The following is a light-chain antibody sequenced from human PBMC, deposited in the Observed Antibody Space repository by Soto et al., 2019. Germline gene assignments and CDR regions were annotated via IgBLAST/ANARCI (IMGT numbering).Light chain of an antibody. Sequence: EIVLTQSPGTLSLSPGERATLSCRASQSVSSSYLAWYQQKPGQAPRLLIYGASSRATGIPDRFSGSGSGTDFTLTITGLQPEDFATYFCQQFHTYPWTFGQGTKVEIK. CDR1: QSVSSSY. J-gene: IGKJ1*01. CDR3: QQFHTYPWT. V-gene: IGKV3-20*01. CDR2: GAS.